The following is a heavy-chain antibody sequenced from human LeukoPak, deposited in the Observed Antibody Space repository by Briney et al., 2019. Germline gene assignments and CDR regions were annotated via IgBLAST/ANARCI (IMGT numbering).Heavy chain of an antibody. CDR1: GGSIIGYY. J-gene: IGHJ4*02. CDR2: IHGTGGT. CDR3: AKDGSSWPFFDS. Sequence: PSETLSLTCTVSGGSIIGYYWSWIRQPAGKGLEWIGRIHGTGGTDYNPSLKSRVTMSVDTSKNQFSLKFTSVTAADTAVYYCAKDGSSWPFFDSWGQGTLVTVSS. D-gene: IGHD6-13*01. V-gene: IGHV4-4*07.